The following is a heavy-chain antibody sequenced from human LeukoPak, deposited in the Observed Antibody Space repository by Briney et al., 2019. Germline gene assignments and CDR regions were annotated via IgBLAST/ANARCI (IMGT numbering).Heavy chain of an antibody. CDR1: GGSISSGGYY. V-gene: IGHV4-31*03. CDR2: IYYSGST. CDR3: ARRAYDWYFDL. J-gene: IGHJ2*01. Sequence: SETLSLTCTVSGGSISSGGYYWSWIRQHPGKGLEWIGYIYYSGSTYYNPSLKSRVTISVDTSKNQFSLKLSSVTAADTAVYYCARRAYDWYFDLWGRGTLVTVSS. D-gene: IGHD5-12*01.